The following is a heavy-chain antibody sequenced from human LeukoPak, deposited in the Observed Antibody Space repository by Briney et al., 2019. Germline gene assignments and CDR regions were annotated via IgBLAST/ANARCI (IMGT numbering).Heavy chain of an antibody. J-gene: IGHJ4*02. Sequence: GGSLRLSYAASGFTFSSYAMSWVRQAPGRGLEWVSAVSGSGGSTYYADSVKGRFTISRDNSKNTLYLQMNSLRAEDTAVYYCAKDPVAATTSHFFHYWGQGTPVTVSS. CDR3: AKDPVAATTSHFFHY. CDR2: VSGSGGST. CDR1: GFTFSSYA. D-gene: IGHD6-19*01. V-gene: IGHV3-23*01.